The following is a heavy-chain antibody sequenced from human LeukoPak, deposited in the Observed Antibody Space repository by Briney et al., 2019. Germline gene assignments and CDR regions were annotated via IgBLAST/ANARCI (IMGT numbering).Heavy chain of an antibody. V-gene: IGHV4-39*01. J-gene: IGHJ5*02. CDR1: GGSISSSSYY. CDR2: IYYSGST. D-gene: IGHD6-6*01. CDR3: ARPPHSSSSA. Sequence: KTSETLSLTCTVSGGSISSSSYYWGWIRQPPGKGLEWIGSIYYSGSTHYNPSLKSRVTISVDTSKNQFSLKLSSVTAADTAVYYCARPPHSSSSAWGQGTLVTVSS.